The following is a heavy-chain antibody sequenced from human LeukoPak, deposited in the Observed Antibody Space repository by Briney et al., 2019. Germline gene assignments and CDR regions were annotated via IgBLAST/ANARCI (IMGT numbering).Heavy chain of an antibody. J-gene: IGHJ4*02. CDR2: INSDGSST. CDR3: ARCLYYYGSGIYYVDY. V-gene: IGHV3-23*01. CDR1: GFTFSNYA. D-gene: IGHD3-10*01. Sequence: GGSLRLSCAASGFTFSNYAMNWVRQAPGKGLVWVSRINSDGSSTNYADSVKGRFTISRDNSNNTLYLQMNSLRAEDTAVYYCARCLYYYGSGIYYVDYWGQGTLVAVSS.